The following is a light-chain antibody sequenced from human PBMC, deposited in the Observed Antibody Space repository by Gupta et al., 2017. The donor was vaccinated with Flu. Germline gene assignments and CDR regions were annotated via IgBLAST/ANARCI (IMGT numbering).Light chain of an antibody. CDR3: QQRSNWPLT. J-gene: IGKJ3*01. CDR1: QSVSSY. Sequence: SPATLSLSPGESATLSCRASQSVSSYLAWYQQKPGQAPRLFIYDASNRATGIPARFSGSGSGTDFTLTISSLEPEDFAVYFCQQRSNWPLT. CDR2: DAS. V-gene: IGKV3-11*01.